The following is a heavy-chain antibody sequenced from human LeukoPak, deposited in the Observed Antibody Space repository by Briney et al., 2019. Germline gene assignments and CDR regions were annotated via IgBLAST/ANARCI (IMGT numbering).Heavy chain of an antibody. CDR3: ARDGLQTRYSWNDEGRKNWFDP. CDR1: GFTFSGYY. V-gene: IGHV1-46*01. J-gene: IGHJ5*02. CDR2: SNPSDGST. Sequence: ASVKVSCKASGFTFSGYYMQWVRQAPGEGLEWMGISNPSDGSTKYAQKFQGRVTMTGDTSTNTVYMELSSLRSEDTALYYCARDGLQTRYSWNDEGRKNWFDPWGQGTLVTVSS. D-gene: IGHD1-1*01.